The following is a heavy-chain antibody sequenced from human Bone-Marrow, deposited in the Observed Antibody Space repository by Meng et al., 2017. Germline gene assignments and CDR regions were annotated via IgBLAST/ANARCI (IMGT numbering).Heavy chain of an antibody. CDR1: GYTFTSSD. J-gene: IGHJ5*02. V-gene: IGHV1-8*01. D-gene: IGHD3-10*01. CDR3: VRGFGFGDNRLDP. Sequence: QVQLVQSGAEVKKPGASVKVSCKASGYTFTSSDINWVRQDTGQGLEWMGWMNPSIDKTGYAQKFQGRLTMTRDTSISTAYMELSSLRSEDTAVYYCVRGFGFGDNRLDPWGQGTLVTVSS. CDR2: MNPSIDKT.